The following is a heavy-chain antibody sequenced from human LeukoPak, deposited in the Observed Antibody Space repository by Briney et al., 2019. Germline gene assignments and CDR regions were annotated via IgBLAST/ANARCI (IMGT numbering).Heavy chain of an antibody. CDR1: GYTFTGYY. V-gene: IGHV1-2*02. D-gene: IGHD6-13*01. J-gene: IGHJ6*02. CDR3: ARDVSSVATAAPGHWGVDV. CDR2: INPNTGDI. Sequence: ASVRVSCKTSGYTFTGYYIHWVRQAPGQGLEWLGWINPNTGDINYAQKFQGSVTTTRGTSISTAYMELSSLRSDDTAVYYCARDVSSVATAAPGHWGVDVWGQGTTVTVSS.